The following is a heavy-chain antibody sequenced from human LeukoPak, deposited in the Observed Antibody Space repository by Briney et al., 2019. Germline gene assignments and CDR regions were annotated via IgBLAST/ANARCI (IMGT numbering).Heavy chain of an antibody. CDR3: ARGGVGPTTNWFDP. D-gene: IGHD1-26*01. V-gene: IGHV4-39*07. CDR1: GDSFSSVTDY. J-gene: IGHJ5*02. CDR2: GDYSGGT. Sequence: PSETLSLTCTVSGDSFSSVTDYWAWIRQPPGKGLKWIASGDYSGGTYYNPSLESRVAISADMSKNQFSLKLTSVTGADTAVYYCARGGVGPTTNWFDPWGRGTLVAVSS.